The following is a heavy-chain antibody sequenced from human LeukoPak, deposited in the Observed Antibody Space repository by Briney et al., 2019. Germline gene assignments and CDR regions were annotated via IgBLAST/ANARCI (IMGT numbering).Heavy chain of an antibody. CDR1: GGSISSYY. J-gene: IGHJ4*02. Sequence: SETLSLTCTVSGGSISSYYWSWIRQPPGKGLEWIGEINHSGSTNYNPSLKSRVTISVDTSKNQFSLKLSSVTAADTAVYYCAREMQQLDDYWGQGTLVTVSS. D-gene: IGHD6-13*01. V-gene: IGHV4-34*01. CDR3: AREMQQLDDY. CDR2: INHSGST.